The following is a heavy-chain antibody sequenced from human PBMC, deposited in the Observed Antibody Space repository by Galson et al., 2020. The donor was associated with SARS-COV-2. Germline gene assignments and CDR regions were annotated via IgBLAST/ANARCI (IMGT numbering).Heavy chain of an antibody. Sequence: ASVKVSCKASGYTFTDYYIHWVRRAPGQGLEWMGWINPNSGGTNYAPKFQGSVTMTRDTSINTAYMELSRVKSDDTAIYYCARDYWGSGIIDYWGQGTLVTVSS. CDR1: GYTFTDYY. CDR3: ARDYWGSGIIDY. J-gene: IGHJ4*02. CDR2: INPNSGGT. V-gene: IGHV1-2*02. D-gene: IGHD3-16*01.